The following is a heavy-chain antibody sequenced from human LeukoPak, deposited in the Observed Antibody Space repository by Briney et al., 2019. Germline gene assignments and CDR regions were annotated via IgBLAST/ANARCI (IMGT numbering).Heavy chain of an antibody. V-gene: IGHV3-48*03. CDR1: GFTFSSYE. CDR3: ARKQVDSVAMEYYFGY. D-gene: IGHD5-12*01. CDR2: ISSSGGTI. J-gene: IGHJ4*02. Sequence: PGGSLRLSCAASGFTFSSYEINWVRQAPGKGLEWVSYISSSGGTIYYADSVKGRFTISRDNAKNSLYLQMNSLRAEDTAVYYCARKQVDSVAMEYYFGYWGQGTLVTVSS.